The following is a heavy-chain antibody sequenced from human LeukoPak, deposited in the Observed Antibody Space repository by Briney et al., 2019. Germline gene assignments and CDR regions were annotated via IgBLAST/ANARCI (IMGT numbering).Heavy chain of an antibody. CDR3: ARVEYSSSSVGY. V-gene: IGHV3-21*01. D-gene: IGHD6-6*01. CDR2: ISSSSSYI. CDR1: GFTFSSYS. J-gene: IGHJ4*02. Sequence: GGSLRLSCAAPGFTFSSYSVNWVRQAPGKGLEWVSSISSSSSYIYYADSVKGRFTISRDNAKNSLYLQMNSLRAEDTAVYYCARVEYSSSSVGYWGQGTLVTVSS.